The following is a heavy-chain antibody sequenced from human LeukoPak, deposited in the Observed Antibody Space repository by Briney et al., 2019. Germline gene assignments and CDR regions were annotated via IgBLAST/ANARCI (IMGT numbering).Heavy chain of an antibody. CDR1: GFTFDDYA. CDR3: AKRNQGGYCSGGSCYDD. V-gene: IGHV3-43*02. CDR2: ISGDGGST. Sequence: GSLRLSCAASGFTFDDYAMHWVRQAPGKGLEWVSLISGDGGSTYYADSVKGRFTISRDNSKNSLYLQMNSLRTEDTALYYCAKRNQGGYCSGGSCYDDWGQGTLVTVSS. D-gene: IGHD2-15*01. J-gene: IGHJ4*02.